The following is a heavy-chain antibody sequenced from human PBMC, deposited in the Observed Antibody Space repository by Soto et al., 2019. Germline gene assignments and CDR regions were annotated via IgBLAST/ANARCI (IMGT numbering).Heavy chain of an antibody. V-gene: IGHV4-38-2*01. CDR3: ARGRYCLTGRCFPNWFDS. Sequence: SETLSLTCAVSSYSISNDYFWAWIRQPPGQALEYIGYIYKSTTTYYNPSFESRVAISLDRSKSQFSLTVTSVTAADTAVYFCARGRYCLTGRCFPNWFDSWGQGTLVTVSS. CDR2: IYKSTTT. J-gene: IGHJ5*01. D-gene: IGHD2-15*01. CDR1: SYSISNDYF.